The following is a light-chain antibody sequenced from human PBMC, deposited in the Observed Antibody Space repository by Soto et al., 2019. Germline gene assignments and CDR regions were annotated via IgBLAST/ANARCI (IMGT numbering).Light chain of an antibody. CDR2: EVS. V-gene: IGLV2-8*01. CDR3: SSYAGSNNPFV. Sequence: QSVLTQPPSASGSPGQSVTISCTGTSSDVGGYNYVSWYQQHPGKAPKLMIYEVSKQPSGVPDRFSGSKSGNTASLTVSGFQAEDEADYYCSSYAGSNNPFVFGTGTKLTVL. J-gene: IGLJ1*01. CDR1: SSDVGGYNY.